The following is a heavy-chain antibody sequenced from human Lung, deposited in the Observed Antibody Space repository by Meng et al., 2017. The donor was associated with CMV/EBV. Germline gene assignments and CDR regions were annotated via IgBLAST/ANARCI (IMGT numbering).Heavy chain of an antibody. CDR1: GFTFSSAW. V-gene: IGHV3-15*04. CDR3: TTDRAETIKKVGRVITYFAY. D-gene: IGHD3-3*01. Sequence: GGSLRLSCAASGFTFSSAWMIWVRQVPGKGLEWVGLIESYSDGGTTEYAAPVKGRFHISRDDSKKRLFLHMNSLKTEDTAVYYCTTDRAETIKKVGRVITYFAYWGQGTLVTVSS. J-gene: IGHJ4*02. CDR2: IESYSDGGTT.